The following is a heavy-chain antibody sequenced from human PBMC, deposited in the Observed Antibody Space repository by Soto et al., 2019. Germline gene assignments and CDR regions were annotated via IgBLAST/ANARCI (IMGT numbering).Heavy chain of an antibody. CDR1: GFTFSSYA. CDR3: ARDRSSDSSGYFDY. D-gene: IGHD3-22*01. V-gene: IGHV3-30-3*01. Sequence: GGSLRLSCAASGFTFSSYAMHWVRQAPGKGLEWVAVISYDGSNKYYADSVKGRFTISRNNSKNTLYLQMNSLRAEDTALFYCARDRSSDSSGYFDYWGQGTLVTVSS. CDR2: ISYDGSNK. J-gene: IGHJ4*02.